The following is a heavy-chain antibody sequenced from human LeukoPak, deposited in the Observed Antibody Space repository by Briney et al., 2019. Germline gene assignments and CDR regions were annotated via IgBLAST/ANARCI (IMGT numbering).Heavy chain of an antibody. CDR1: EFSISIYD. D-gene: IGHD1-26*01. J-gene: IGHJ3*01. V-gene: IGHV3-13*01. Sequence: GGSLRLSCTASEFSISIYDLHWVRQVPGKGLEYVSTIGTAGDTYYAGSVRDRFFVSRDAAKNSWYLQMITLRADDTAVYYCARAPSRGERLRPFDVWGQGTMVTVST. CDR2: IGTAGDT. CDR3: ARAPSRGERLRPFDV.